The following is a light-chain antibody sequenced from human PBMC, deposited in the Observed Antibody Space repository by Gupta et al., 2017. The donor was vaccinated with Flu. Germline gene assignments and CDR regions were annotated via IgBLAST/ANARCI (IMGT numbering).Light chain of an antibody. V-gene: IGLV4-69*01. Sequence: LLTESPSASASLGASVQSTRTLNSSHVIDAIPWHQQRRMQGPLYLMRLNRDGSQHMGDGVPDRFSGSSSGAERYLIISSLRSEDEADYYCQTWTTGVVIFGGGTRLTVL. CDR3: QTWTTGVVI. CDR1: SSHVIDA. CDR2: LNRDGSQ. J-gene: IGLJ2*01.